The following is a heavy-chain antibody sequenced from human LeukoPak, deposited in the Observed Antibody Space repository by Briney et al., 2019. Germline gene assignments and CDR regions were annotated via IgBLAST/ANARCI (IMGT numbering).Heavy chain of an antibody. Sequence: SETLSLTCTVSGGSISSYYWSWIRQPAGKGLEWIGRIYTSGSTNCNPSLKSRVTMSVDTSKNQFSLKLSSVTAADTAVYYCAREGGSGSYHRRVRYFDYWGQGTLVTVSS. CDR1: GGSISSYY. D-gene: IGHD1-26*01. J-gene: IGHJ4*02. CDR2: IYTSGST. CDR3: AREGGSGSYHRRVRYFDY. V-gene: IGHV4-4*07.